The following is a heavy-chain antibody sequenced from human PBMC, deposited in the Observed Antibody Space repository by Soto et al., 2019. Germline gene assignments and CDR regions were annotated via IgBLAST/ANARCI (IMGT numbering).Heavy chain of an antibody. J-gene: IGHJ4*02. V-gene: IGHV4-34*01. CDR2: INHSGST. D-gene: IGHD3-10*01. Sequence: PSETLSLTCAVYGGSFSGYYWSWIRQPPGKGLEWIGEINHSGSTNYNPSLKSRVTISVDTSKNQFSLKLSSVTAADTAVYYCAARGVFDYWGQGTLVTVSS. CDR3: AARGVFDY. CDR1: GGSFSGYY.